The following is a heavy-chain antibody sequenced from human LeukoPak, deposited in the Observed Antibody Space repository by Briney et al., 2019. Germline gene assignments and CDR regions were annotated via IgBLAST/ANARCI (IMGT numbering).Heavy chain of an antibody. J-gene: IGHJ4*02. CDR2: INHSGST. V-gene: IGHV4-34*01. CDR3: APRFGELLYFDY. CDR1: GGSFCGYY. D-gene: IGHD3-10*01. Sequence: SETLSLTCAVYGGSFCGYYWSWIRQPPGKGLEWIGEINHSGSTNYNPSLKSRVTISVDTSKNQFSLKLSSVTAADTAVYYCAPRFGELLYFDYWGQGTLVTVSS.